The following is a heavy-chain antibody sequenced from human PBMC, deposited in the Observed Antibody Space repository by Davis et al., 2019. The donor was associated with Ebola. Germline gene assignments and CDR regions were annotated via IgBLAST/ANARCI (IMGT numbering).Heavy chain of an antibody. Sequence: ASVKVSRKASGYTFTSYGFSWLRQAPGQGLEWMRWISAYNGNTNYAQKLQGRVTMTTDTSTSTAYMGLRSLSSDDTAVDYCARNYGGSAEYFQHWGQGTLVTVSS. CDR1: GYTFTSYG. CDR3: ARNYGGSAEYFQH. J-gene: IGHJ1*01. D-gene: IGHD4-23*01. CDR2: ISAYNGNT. V-gene: IGHV1-18*01.